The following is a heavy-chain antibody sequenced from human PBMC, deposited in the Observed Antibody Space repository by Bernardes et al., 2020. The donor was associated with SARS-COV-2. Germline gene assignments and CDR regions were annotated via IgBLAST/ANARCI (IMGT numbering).Heavy chain of an antibody. CDR1: GFSLSTSGVG. Sequence: SGPTLVKPTQTLMLTCTFSGFSLSTSGVGVGWIRQPPGKALEWLALIYWDDGQRLSPSLKSRLTITKDTSKNQVVLTMTNMDPVDTATYYCAHRCGGTCPDAAIGHFDFWGRGTLVTVSS. CDR2: IYWDDGQ. D-gene: IGHD2-21*01. V-gene: IGHV2-5*02. J-gene: IGHJ4*02. CDR3: AHRCGGTCPDAAIGHFDF.